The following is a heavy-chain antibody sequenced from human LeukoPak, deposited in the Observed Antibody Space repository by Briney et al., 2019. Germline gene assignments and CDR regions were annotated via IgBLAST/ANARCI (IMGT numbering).Heavy chain of an antibody. V-gene: IGHV4-31*02. CDR2: ISYTGST. CDR3: ARGDY. J-gene: IGHJ4*02. Sequence: LRLSCAASGFTFSDYYMSWIRQLPGKGLEWIGYISYTGSTYYNPSLKSRVIISRDTSKNQFSLKLSSVTAADTAIYYCARGDYWGQGTPVTVSS. CDR1: GFTFSDYY.